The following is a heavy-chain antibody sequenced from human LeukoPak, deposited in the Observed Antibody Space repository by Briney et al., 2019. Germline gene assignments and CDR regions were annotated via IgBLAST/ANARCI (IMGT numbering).Heavy chain of an antibody. V-gene: IGHV3-48*03. CDR1: GFTFSSYE. J-gene: IGHJ4*02. Sequence: PGGSLRLSCAASGFTFSSYEMNWVRQAPGKGLEWVSYISSSGSTIYYADSVKGRFTISRDNAKNSLYLQMNSLRAEDTAVYYCASADGLWFGGHYWGRGTLVTVSS. CDR2: ISSSGSTI. D-gene: IGHD3-10*01. CDR3: ASADGLWFGGHY.